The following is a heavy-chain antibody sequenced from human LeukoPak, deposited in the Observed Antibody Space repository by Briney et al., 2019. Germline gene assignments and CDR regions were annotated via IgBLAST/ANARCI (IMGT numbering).Heavy chain of an antibody. CDR3: AKDPGTRYDPLGYFDY. CDR2: IRYDGSNK. D-gene: IGHD3-10*01. CDR1: GFTFSSYG. Sequence: GGSLRLSCAASGFTFSSYGMHWVRQAPGKGLEWVAFIRYDGSNKYYADSVKGRFTISRDNSKNTLYLQMNSLRAEDTAVYYRAKDPGTRYDPLGYFDYWGQGTLVTVSS. V-gene: IGHV3-30*02. J-gene: IGHJ4*02.